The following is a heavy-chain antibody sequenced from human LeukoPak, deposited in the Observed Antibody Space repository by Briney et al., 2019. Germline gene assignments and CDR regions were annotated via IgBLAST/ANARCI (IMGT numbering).Heavy chain of an antibody. CDR3: ARRIYDKGFDY. CDR1: SGSISSGIW. CDR2: IYYSGST. D-gene: IGHD3-22*01. Sequence: SETLSLTCGVSSGSISSGIWWSWVRQPPGKGLEWIGYIYYSGSTNYNPSLKSRVTISVDTSKNQFSLKLSSVTAADTAVYYCARRIYDKGFDYWGQGTLVTVSS. V-gene: IGHV4-4*02. J-gene: IGHJ4*02.